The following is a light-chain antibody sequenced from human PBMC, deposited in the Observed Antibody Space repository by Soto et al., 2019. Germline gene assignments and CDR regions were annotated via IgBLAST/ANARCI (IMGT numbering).Light chain of an antibody. J-gene: IGKJ5*01. CDR1: QSISNY. V-gene: IGKV3D-15*01. CDR2: GAS. CDR3: QQYNNWPRT. Sequence: EIVLTQSPATLSLSPGERATLSCRASQSISNYVAWYQQKPGQAPRLLIHGASSRAPGTPDRFSGSGSGTDFALTISSLQSEDFAVYYCQQYNNWPRTFGQGTRLEIK.